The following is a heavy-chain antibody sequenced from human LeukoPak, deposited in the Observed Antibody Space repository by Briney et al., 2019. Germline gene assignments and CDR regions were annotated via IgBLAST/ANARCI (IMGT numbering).Heavy chain of an antibody. V-gene: IGHV1-69*13. CDR1: GGTFSSYA. Sequence: SVKVSCKASGGTFSSYAISWVRQAPGQGLEWMGGVIPIFGTANYAQKFQGRVTITADESTSTAYMELSSLRSEDTAVYYCAREAVPAAMGIDYWGQGTLVTVSS. J-gene: IGHJ4*02. CDR2: VIPIFGTA. D-gene: IGHD2-2*01. CDR3: AREAVPAAMGIDY.